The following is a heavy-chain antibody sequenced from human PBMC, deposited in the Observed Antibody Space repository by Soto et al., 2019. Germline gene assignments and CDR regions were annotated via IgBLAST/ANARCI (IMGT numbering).Heavy chain of an antibody. J-gene: IGHJ4*02. D-gene: IGHD3-3*01. CDR2: INSDGSST. CDR3: ARVVIDFWSRYSFDY. V-gene: IGHV3-74*01. Sequence: LRLSCAASGFTFTTYWMHWVRQAPGKGLVWVSRINSDGSSTSYADSVKGRFTISRDNAKSTLYLQMNSRRAEDTAVYYCARVVIDFWSRYSFDYWGQGTLVTVSS. CDR1: GFTFTTYW.